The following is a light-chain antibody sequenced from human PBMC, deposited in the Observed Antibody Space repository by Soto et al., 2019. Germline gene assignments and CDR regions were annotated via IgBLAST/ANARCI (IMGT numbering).Light chain of an antibody. J-gene: IGLJ1*01. CDR2: EVS. V-gene: IGLV2-23*02. CDR1: SSDVGSYNL. CDR3: CSYAGSSTPFV. Sequence: QSALTPPASVSGSTGQSITISCTGTSSDVGSYNLVSWYQQHPGKAPKLMIYEVSKRPSGVSNRFSGSKSGNTASLTISGLQAEDEADYYCCSYAGSSTPFVFGTGTKVTVL.